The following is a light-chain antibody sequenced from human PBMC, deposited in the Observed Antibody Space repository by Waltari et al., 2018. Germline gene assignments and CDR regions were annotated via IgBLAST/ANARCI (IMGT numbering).Light chain of an antibody. CDR1: VFGSFTNMIH. J-gene: IGKJ4*01. V-gene: IGKV4-1*01. CDR3: HQYYRLPLT. Sequence: VFGSFTNMIHLARYKQKPVRAPKFPISWASTRGSVFPDRFSGSVSGTDFTLTISSLQAEDVAVYYGHQYYRLPLTFGGGTKLDLK. CDR2: WAS.